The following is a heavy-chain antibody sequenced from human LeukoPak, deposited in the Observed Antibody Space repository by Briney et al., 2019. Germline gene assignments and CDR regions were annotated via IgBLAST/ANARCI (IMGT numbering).Heavy chain of an antibody. CDR1: GYTFTSYG. CDR3: ARDGDTMVRGTGNWFDP. Sequence: ASVKVSCKASGYTFTSYGISWVRQAPGQGLEWMGWISAYNGNTNYAQKLQGRVTMTTDTSTSTAYMELRSLRSDDTAVYYCARDGDTMVRGTGNWFDPWGQGTLVTVSS. J-gene: IGHJ5*02. V-gene: IGHV1-18*01. D-gene: IGHD3-10*01. CDR2: ISAYNGNT.